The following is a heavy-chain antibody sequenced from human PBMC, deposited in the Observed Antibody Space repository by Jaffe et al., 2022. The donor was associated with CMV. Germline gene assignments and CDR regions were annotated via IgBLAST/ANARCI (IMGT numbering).Heavy chain of an antibody. CDR2: IKQDGSEQ. CDR1: GFTFSTYW. D-gene: IGHD4-17*01. CDR3: VRNLRGDYAFDY. V-gene: IGHV3-7*03. J-gene: IGHJ4*02. Sequence: EVHLVDSGGGLVQPGGSLRLSCAASGFTFSTYWMTWIRQAPGRGLEWVGNIKQDGSEQYFVDSVKGRFTISRDNAKNSLHLQMNSLRAEDTAVYYCVRNLRGDYAFDYWGRGTLVTVSS.